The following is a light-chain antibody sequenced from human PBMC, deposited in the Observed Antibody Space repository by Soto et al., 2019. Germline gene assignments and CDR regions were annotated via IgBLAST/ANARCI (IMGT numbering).Light chain of an antibody. CDR2: KAS. V-gene: IGKV1-5*03. Sequence: DIQRTQSPSTLSTSVGVRVTLTCRASQSISIWLAWYQQKPGKAPKLLMYKASSLQGGVPSRFSGSGSGTEFTLTISSLQPDDFATYYCQQYNSYSPLTFGGGTKVEIK. CDR3: QQYNSYSPLT. J-gene: IGKJ4*01. CDR1: QSISIW.